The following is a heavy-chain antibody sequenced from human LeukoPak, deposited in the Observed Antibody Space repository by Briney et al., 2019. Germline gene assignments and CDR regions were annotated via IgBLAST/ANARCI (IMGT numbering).Heavy chain of an antibody. J-gene: IGHJ6*02. D-gene: IGHD6-13*01. CDR3: ARYGIAASLGMDV. Sequence: GASVKVSCKASGYTFSGYAVHWVRQAPGQRLEWMGWIDAGNGNTKYSQKFQGRVTITRDTSASTAYMELSTLRSEDTAVYYCARYGIAASLGMDVWGQGTTVTVSS. CDR2: IDAGNGNT. V-gene: IGHV1-3*01. CDR1: GYTFSGYA.